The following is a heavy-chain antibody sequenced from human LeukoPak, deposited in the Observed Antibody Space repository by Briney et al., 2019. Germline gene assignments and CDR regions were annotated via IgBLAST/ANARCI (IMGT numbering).Heavy chain of an antibody. V-gene: IGHV3-23*01. Sequence: GGSLRLSCVASGFSFGNYAMSWVRQAPGKGLQWVSQISGTGGATWYAGFARDRFTISKDNPGASLYLDMHSLRAEDTAIYYCAIWTSGNYWGQGTLVTVSS. J-gene: IGHJ4*02. CDR1: GFSFGNYA. D-gene: IGHD1-1*01. CDR2: ISGTGGAT. CDR3: AIWTSGNY.